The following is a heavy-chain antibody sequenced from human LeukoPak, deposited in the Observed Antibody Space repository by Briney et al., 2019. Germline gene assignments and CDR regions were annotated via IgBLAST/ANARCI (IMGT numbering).Heavy chain of an antibody. CDR1: GFTFSSYG. J-gene: IGHJ4*02. CDR3: ARGRGASDF. CDR2: IYSGGST. V-gene: IGHV3-53*01. D-gene: IGHD5-12*01. Sequence: GGSLRLSCAASGFTFSSYGMSWVRQAPGKGLEWVSIIYSGGSTYYADSVKGRFTISRDNSKNTLYLQMNSLRAEDTAVYYCARGRGASDFWGQGTLVTVSS.